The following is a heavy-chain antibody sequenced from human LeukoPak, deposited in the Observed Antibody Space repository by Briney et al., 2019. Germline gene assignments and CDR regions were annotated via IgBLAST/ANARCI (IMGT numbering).Heavy chain of an antibody. CDR2: MNPKSGKT. V-gene: IGHV1-8*01. CDR1: GYTFTSYD. J-gene: IGHJ5*02. Sequence: ASVKVSCKASGYTFTSYDMNWVGQATGQGREWRGWMNPKSGKTGYAQKFQGRVTMTRNTSISTAYMELSSLRSEDTAVYYCAVGVYGDYENWFDPWGQGTLVTVSS. CDR3: AVGVYGDYENWFDP. D-gene: IGHD4-17*01.